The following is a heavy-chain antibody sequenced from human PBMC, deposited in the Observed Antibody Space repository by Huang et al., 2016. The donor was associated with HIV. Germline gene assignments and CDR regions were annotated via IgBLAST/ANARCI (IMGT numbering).Heavy chain of an antibody. Sequence: QVHLVQSGAEVKKPGASVKVSCKASGYTFTNYDINWVRQARGRGLEWMGWMNPNTGNTGFAQSFQGRATMTRKTSITTAYMELTSLTSEDTAVYYCARSAYGDLDYWGLGTLVIVSS. CDR1: GYTFTNYD. V-gene: IGHV1-8*02. D-gene: IGHD4-17*01. CDR2: MNPNTGNT. CDR3: ARSAYGDLDY. J-gene: IGHJ4*02.